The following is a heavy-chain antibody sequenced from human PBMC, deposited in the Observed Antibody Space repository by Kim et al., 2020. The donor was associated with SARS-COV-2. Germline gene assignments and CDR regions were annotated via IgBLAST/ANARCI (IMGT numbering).Heavy chain of an antibody. Sequence: SETLSLTCTVSGGSISSYYWSWIRQPPGKGLEWIGYIYYSGSTNYNPSLKSRVTISVDTSKNQFSLKLSSVTAADTAVYYCAREMPRGYSSSKNPPLFYYYGMDVWGQGTTVTVSS. CDR3: AREMPRGYSSSKNPPLFYYYGMDV. CDR2: IYYSGST. CDR1: GGSISSYY. J-gene: IGHJ6*02. D-gene: IGHD6-13*01. V-gene: IGHV4-59*01.